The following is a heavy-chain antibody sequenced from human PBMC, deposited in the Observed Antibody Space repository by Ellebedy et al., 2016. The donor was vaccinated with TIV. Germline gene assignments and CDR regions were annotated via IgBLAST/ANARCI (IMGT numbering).Heavy chain of an antibody. V-gene: IGHV1-18*04. D-gene: IGHD6-6*01. J-gene: IGHJ4*02. CDR3: ARGGAGRPYDF. Sequence: AASVKVSCKASGYTFINYGIGWVRQAPGQGLEWLGWVAAYDGDTDYTQGLQGRVTMTTDASTSTAYMELRSLRSDDTAIYFCARGGAGRPYDFWGQGTLVIVSS. CDR2: VAAYDGDT. CDR1: GYTFINYG.